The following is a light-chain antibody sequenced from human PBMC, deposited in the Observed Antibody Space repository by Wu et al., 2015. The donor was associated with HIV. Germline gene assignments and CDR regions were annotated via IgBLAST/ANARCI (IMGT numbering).Light chain of an antibody. CDR2: DAY. J-gene: IGKJ4*01. CDR1: QSVDRN. V-gene: IGKV3-15*01. CDR3: QQYTGWPPVT. Sequence: EILMTQSPATLSVSPGERASLSCRASQSVDRNLAWYQQRPGQAPSLLIYDAYTRATGVPARFTGSGYGTDFTLTISGLRSDDVAVYYCQQYTGWPPVTFGGGTRVELK.